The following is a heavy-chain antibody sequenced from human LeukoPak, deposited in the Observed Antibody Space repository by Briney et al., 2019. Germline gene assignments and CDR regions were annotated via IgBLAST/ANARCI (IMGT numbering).Heavy chain of an antibody. CDR2: INWNGGST. J-gene: IGHJ4*02. Sequence: GGSLRLSCAASGFTFDDYGMSWVRQAPGKGLEWVSGINWNGGSTGYADSVKGRVTISRDNAKNSLYLQMKSLRAEDTALYYCARVGVDGSGSYYNGGLDYWGQGTLVTVSS. CDR3: ARVGVDGSGSYYNGGLDY. V-gene: IGHV3-20*04. CDR1: GFTFDDYG. D-gene: IGHD3-10*01.